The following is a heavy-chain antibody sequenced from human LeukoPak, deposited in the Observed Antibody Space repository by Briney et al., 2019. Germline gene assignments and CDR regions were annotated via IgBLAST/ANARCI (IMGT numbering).Heavy chain of an antibody. CDR2: ISSSGSTI. Sequence: GGSLRLSCAASGFTFSDYYMSWIRQAPGKGLEWVSYISSSGSTIYYADSVKGRFTISRDNAKNSLYLQMNSLRAEDTAVYYCASGSYYGDFIFDYWGQGTLVTVSS. J-gene: IGHJ4*02. V-gene: IGHV3-11*01. CDR3: ASGSYYGDFIFDY. D-gene: IGHD1-26*01. CDR1: GFTFSDYY.